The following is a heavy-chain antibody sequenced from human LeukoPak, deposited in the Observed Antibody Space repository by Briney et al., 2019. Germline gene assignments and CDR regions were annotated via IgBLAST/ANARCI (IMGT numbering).Heavy chain of an antibody. CDR2: IYYSGST. D-gene: IGHD3-10*01. Sequence: SETLSLTCTVSGGSISSSSYYWGWIRQPPGKGLKWIANIYYSGSTYYNPSLKSRVTISVDTSKNQLSLKLSAVTAADTAVYYCASVRRGFGESSKYYSYYYMDVWGNGTTVPIS. V-gene: IGHV4-39*01. J-gene: IGHJ6*03. CDR3: ASVRRGFGESSKYYSYYYMDV. CDR1: GGSISSSSYY.